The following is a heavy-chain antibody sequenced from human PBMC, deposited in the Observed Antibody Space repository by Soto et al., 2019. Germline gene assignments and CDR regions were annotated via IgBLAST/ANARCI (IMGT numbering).Heavy chain of an antibody. CDR1: GFIFEDFA. D-gene: IGHD3-3*01. Sequence: EVHLVESGGGLAQPGTSLRLSCAASGFIFEDFAMHWVRQAPGKGLEWVSSISWNTAEIDYADSVKGRVTISRDNAKRTLYLQMHSLRAEDTALYYCAKDSSLYCRSGYSFFDHWGQGTLVTVSS. CDR3: AKDSSLYCRSGYSFFDH. CDR2: ISWNTAEI. J-gene: IGHJ4*02. V-gene: IGHV3-9*01.